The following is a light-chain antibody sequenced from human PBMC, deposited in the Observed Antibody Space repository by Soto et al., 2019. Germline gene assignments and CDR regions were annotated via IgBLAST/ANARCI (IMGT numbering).Light chain of an antibody. CDR2: DAS. CDR1: QSVRRY. J-gene: IGKJ1*01. CDR3: RQYDSSPRT. Sequence: EIVLTQSPGTLSLSPGETLSLSCRSSQSVRRYLAWYQHKPGQAPRLLIYDASNRATGIPDRFSGSGSGTDFTLTITRLEPEDFAVYYCRQYDSSPRTFGQGTKVDIK. V-gene: IGKV3-20*01.